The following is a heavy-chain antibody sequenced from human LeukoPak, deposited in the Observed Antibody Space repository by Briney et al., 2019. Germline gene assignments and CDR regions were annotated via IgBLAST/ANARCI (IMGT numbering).Heavy chain of an antibody. J-gene: IGHJ6*02. Sequence: GGSLRLSCAASGFTVSSNYMSWGRQAAGKGLEWVSVIYSGGSTYYADSVKGRFTISRDNSKNTLYLQMNSLRAEDTAVYYCAREMYYDILTGYYPYYYYGMDVWGQGTTVTVSS. CDR2: IYSGGST. CDR3: AREMYYDILTGYYPYYYYGMDV. CDR1: GFTVSSNY. V-gene: IGHV3-66*01. D-gene: IGHD3-9*01.